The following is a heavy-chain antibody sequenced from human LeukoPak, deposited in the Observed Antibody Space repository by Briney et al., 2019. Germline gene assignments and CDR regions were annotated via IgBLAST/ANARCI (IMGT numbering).Heavy chain of an antibody. CDR1: GGTFSSYA. Sequence: ASVKVSCKASGGTFSSYAISWVRQAPGQGLEWMGRIIPILGIANYAQKFQGRVTITADKSTSTAYMELSSLRSEDTAVYYCAGGTKQQRGEIYYYGMDVWGQGTTVTVSS. J-gene: IGHJ6*02. V-gene: IGHV1-69*04. CDR2: IIPILGIA. D-gene: IGHD6-13*01. CDR3: AGGTKQQRGEIYYYGMDV.